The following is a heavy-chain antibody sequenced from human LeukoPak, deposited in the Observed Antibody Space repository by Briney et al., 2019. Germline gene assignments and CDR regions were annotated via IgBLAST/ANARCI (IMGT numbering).Heavy chain of an antibody. Sequence: PSETLSLTCTVSDGSISSYYWSWIRHPPGKGLMWIVYIHDGVSPNYNTSLKSRVTISLDTSKNQFSLKLTSVTAADTAVYYCAGKRTTIDYWGQGTLVTVSS. CDR3: AGKRTTIDY. CDR1: DGSISSYY. CDR2: IHDGVSP. D-gene: IGHD2/OR15-2a*01. V-gene: IGHV4-59*01. J-gene: IGHJ4*02.